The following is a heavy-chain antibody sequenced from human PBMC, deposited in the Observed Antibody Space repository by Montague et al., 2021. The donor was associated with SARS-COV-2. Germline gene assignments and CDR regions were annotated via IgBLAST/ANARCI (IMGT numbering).Heavy chain of an antibody. CDR1: GGSFSGYS. CDR3: ARGQRRTNHPNIVLGTASQRPFDY. V-gene: IGHV4-34*01. D-gene: IGHD2-21*02. J-gene: IGHJ4*02. Sequence: SETLSLTCAVYGGSFSGYSWSWIRQPPGKGLEWIGEIYDSGRSNYNPTLKSRVTMSVDTAKNQFSLRLSSVTPADTAMYYCARGQRRTNHPNIVLGTASQRPFDYWGQGALVTVSS. CDR2: IYDSGRS.